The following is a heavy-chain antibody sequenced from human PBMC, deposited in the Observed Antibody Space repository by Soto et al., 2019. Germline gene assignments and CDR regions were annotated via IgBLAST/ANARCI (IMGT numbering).Heavy chain of an antibody. D-gene: IGHD6-19*01. CDR3: ARSRVSSGSYPGES. CDR1: GGIFSRYA. V-gene: IGHV1-69*13. CDR2: IIPIFGTA. J-gene: IGHJ6*03. Sequence: SVKVSCKASGGIFSRYAIRWVRQAPGQGIEWMGGIIPIFGTAKYEQKVQGRVTITADEATSTAYMELSSLRSEDTAVYYCARSRVSSGSYPGESWG.